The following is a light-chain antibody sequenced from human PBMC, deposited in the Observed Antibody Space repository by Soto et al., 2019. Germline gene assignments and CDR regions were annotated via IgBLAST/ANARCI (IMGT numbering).Light chain of an antibody. CDR1: SSDVGSYNL. Sequence: QSALTQPASVSGSPGQSITISCTGTSSDVGSYNLVSWYQQHPGEAPKLMIYEGSKRPSGVSNRFSGSKSGNTASLTISGLQAEDEADYYCCSYAGSSTFSAVVFGGGTKLTVL. V-gene: IGLV2-23*03. CDR2: EGS. J-gene: IGLJ2*01. CDR3: CSYAGSSTFSAVV.